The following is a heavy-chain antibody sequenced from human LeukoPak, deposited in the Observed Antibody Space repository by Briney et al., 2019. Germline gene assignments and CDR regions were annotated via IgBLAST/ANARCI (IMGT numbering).Heavy chain of an antibody. CDR2: INAGNGNT. CDR3: ARYGSVVDTAIFDY. CDR1: GYTFTSYA. V-gene: IGHV1-3*01. Sequence: ASVKVSCKASGYTFTSYAMHWVRQAPGQRLEWMGWINAGNGNTKYSQKFQGGVTITRDTSASTAYMELSSLRSEDTAVYYCARYGSVVDTAIFDYWGQGTLVTVSS. D-gene: IGHD5-18*01. J-gene: IGHJ4*02.